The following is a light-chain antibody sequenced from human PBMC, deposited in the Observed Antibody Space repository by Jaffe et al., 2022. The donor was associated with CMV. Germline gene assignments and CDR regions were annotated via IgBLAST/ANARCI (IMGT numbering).Light chain of an antibody. J-gene: IGKJ4*01. V-gene: IGKV3-20*01. CDR1: QSVSSSY. CDR3: QHYGSSPRVLT. Sequence: EIVLTQSPGTLSLSPGERATLSCRASQSVSSSYLAWYQQKPGQAPRLLIYGTSSRATGIPDRFSGSGSGTDFTLTISGLEPEDFALYYCQHYGSSPRVLTFGGGTKVEIK. CDR2: GTS.